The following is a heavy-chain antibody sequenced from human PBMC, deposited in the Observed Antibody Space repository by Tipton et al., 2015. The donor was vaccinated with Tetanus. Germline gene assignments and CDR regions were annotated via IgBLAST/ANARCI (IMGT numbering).Heavy chain of an antibody. V-gene: IGHV1-46*01. J-gene: IGHJ6*02. CDR1: GYTFTSYY. D-gene: IGHD5-18*01. CDR3: AREVRRGYSYGYPYYYYGMDV. CDR2: INPSGGST. Sequence: QSGPEVKKPGASVKVSCKASGYTFTSYYMHWVRQAPGQGLEWMGIINPSGGSTSYAQKFQARVTMTRDTSTSTVCMGLSSLRSEDTAVYYCAREVRRGYSYGYPYYYYGMDVWGQGTTVTVSS.